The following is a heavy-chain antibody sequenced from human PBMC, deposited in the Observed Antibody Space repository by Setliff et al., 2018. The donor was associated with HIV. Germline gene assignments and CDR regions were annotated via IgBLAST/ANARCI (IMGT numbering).Heavy chain of an antibody. V-gene: IGHV4-59*08. CDR2: IYYSGST. CDR1: GGSISSYY. Sequence: PSETLSLTCTVSGGSISSYYWSWIRQPPGKGLEWIGDIYYSGSTNYNPSLKSRVTISVDTSKNQFSLKLSPVTAADTAVYYCARSLQYYYDSSAYWETYYYMDVWGKGTTVTVSS. J-gene: IGHJ6*03. CDR3: ARSLQYYYDSSAYWETYYYMDV. D-gene: IGHD3-22*01.